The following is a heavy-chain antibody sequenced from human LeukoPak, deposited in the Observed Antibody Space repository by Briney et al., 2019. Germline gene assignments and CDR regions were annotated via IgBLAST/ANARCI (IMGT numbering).Heavy chain of an antibody. D-gene: IGHD4/OR15-4a*01. CDR1: GYSITSGDYY. V-gene: IGHV4-39*07. CDR2: VYYSRSI. J-gene: IGHJ5*02. CDR3: ARRDYAAWFDP. Sequence: SETLSLTCSVSGYSITSGDYYWAWLRQPPGKGLEWLASVYYSRSIKYNPSLNGRVSISTDMSKNQFSLNLNSVNATGTAVYYFARRDYAAWFDPWGQGTLVTVSS.